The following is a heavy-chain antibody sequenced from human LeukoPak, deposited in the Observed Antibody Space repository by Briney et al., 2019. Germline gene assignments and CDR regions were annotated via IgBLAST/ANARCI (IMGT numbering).Heavy chain of an antibody. V-gene: IGHV4-39*01. Sequence: SETLSLTCTVSGGSISSSSYYWGWICQPPGKGLEWIGSIYYSGSTYYNPSLKSRVTISVDTSKNQFSLKLSSVTAADTAVYYCARRDALHQPDAFDIWGQGTMVTVSS. CDR2: IYYSGST. CDR3: ARRDALHQPDAFDI. J-gene: IGHJ3*02. CDR1: GGSISSSSYY. D-gene: IGHD2-2*01.